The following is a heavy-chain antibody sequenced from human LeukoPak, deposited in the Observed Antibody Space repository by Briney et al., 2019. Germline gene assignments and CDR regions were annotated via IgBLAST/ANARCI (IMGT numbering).Heavy chain of an antibody. CDR1: GGSISSYY. D-gene: IGHD6-13*01. J-gene: IGHJ4*02. CDR2: IYTSGST. V-gene: IGHV4-4*07. CDR3: AREVRAYSSSWYVFDY. Sequence: SETLSLTCTVSGGSISSYYWSWIRQPAGKGLEWIGRIYTSGSTNYNPSLKSRFTMSVDTSKNQFSLKLSSVTAADTAVYYCAREVRAYSSSWYVFDYWGQGTLVTVSS.